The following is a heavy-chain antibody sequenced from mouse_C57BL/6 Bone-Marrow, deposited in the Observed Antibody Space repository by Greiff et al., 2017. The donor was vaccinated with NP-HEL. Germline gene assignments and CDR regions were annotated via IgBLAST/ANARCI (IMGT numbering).Heavy chain of an antibody. CDR1: GEDGTSDG. J-gene: IGHJ4*01. CDR2: IHPNSGST. V-gene: IGHV1-64*01. D-gene: IGHD2-2*01. CDR3: ARGLLWLRRRDYYAMDY. Sequence: QVQLQQPGAELVKKGEEVKGGGKVEGEDGTSDGRGGGKGGSGQGLEWIGMIHPNSGSTNYNEKFKSKATLTVDTSSSTAYMQLSSLTSEDSAVYYCARGLLWLRRRDYYAMDYWGQGTSATVSA.